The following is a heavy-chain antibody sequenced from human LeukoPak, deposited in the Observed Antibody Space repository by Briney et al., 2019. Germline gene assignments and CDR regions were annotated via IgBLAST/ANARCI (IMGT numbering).Heavy chain of an antibody. J-gene: IGHJ2*01. Sequence: SDTLSLPCTVSGRPISRYYWSCLRQPPGKGLEWIGYIYYSWSTNYNPSLKSRVTISVDTSKNQFSLKLGSVTAADTAVYYCAREATRYCSGSSCYRYTTNWYFDLWGRGTLVTVSS. D-gene: IGHD2-15*01. CDR2: IYYSWST. CDR1: GRPISRYY. V-gene: IGHV4-59*01. CDR3: AREATRYCSGSSCYRYTTNWYFDL.